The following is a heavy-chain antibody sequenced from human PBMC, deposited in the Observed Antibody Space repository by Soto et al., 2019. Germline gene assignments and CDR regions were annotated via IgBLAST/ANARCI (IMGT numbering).Heavy chain of an antibody. CDR2: IFYSGSP. D-gene: IGHD1-26*01. J-gene: IGHJ6*02. CDR3: ARASSGRFPRVYYYYGMDV. Sequence: QVQLQESGPGLVKPSETLSLTCTVSGASINDYFWSWIRQPPGKGLEWIGYIFYSGSPNYNPSLKSRVTMSIDTSKNQFSLKLTSVTAADTVVYYCARASSGRFPRVYYYYGMDVWGQGTTVTVSS. V-gene: IGHV4-59*01. CDR1: GASINDYF.